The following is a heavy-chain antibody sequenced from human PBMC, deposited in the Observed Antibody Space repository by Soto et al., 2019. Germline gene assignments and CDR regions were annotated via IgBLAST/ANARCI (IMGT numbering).Heavy chain of an antibody. J-gene: IGHJ6*02. CDR2: IYYSGST. D-gene: IGHD5-18*01. CDR3: ARDFRPRTIRTAMVRDYGMDV. CDR1: GGSVSSGSYY. Sequence: SETLSLTCTVPGGSVSSGSYYWSWIRQPPGKGLEWIGYIYYSGSTNYNPSLKSRVTISVDTSKNQFSLKLSSVTAADTAVYYCARDFRPRTIRTAMVRDYGMDVWGQGTTVTVSS. V-gene: IGHV4-61*01.